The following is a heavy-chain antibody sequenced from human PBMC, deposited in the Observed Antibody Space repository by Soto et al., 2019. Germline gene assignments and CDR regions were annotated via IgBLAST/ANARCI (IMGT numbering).Heavy chain of an antibody. CDR3: ARDGYDGSGSPYPAY. CDR1: GGSMSEYF. Sequence: WETLSLTCSVSGGSMSEYFWSWIRQSPGKGLERIGYIYYLGSTDYNPSLKSRVTISVDTSKRQFSLRLTSVTAADTAVYYCARDGYDGSGSPYPAYWGPGTQVTVSS. J-gene: IGHJ4*02. D-gene: IGHD3-10*01. CDR2: IYYLGST. V-gene: IGHV4-59*01.